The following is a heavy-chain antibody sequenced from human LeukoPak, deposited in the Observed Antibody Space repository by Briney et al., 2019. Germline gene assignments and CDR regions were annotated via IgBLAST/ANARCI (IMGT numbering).Heavy chain of an antibody. V-gene: IGHV3-30*18. CDR3: AKDGYSGYDTWSNDFDS. J-gene: IGHJ4*02. Sequence: GGSLRLSCAASGFTFSSYGMHWVRQAPGKGLEWVAVISYDGSNKYYADSVKGRFTIYRDNSKNTLYLQMNSLRAEDTAVYYCAKDGYSGYDTWSNDFDSWGQGTLVTVSS. CDR1: GFTFSSYG. CDR2: ISYDGSNK. D-gene: IGHD5-12*01.